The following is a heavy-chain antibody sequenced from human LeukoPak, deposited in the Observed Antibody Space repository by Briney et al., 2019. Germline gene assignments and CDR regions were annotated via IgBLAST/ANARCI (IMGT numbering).Heavy chain of an antibody. V-gene: IGHV4-4*07. CDR2: IYSSGYT. D-gene: IGHD6-19*01. Sequence: PSETLSLTCTVSADSITNYYWSWTRQPAGKGPEWIGRIYSSGYTNYNDSLKSRITMSIDASKNHFSLKLTSVTAADTAVYYCAGISVTGGDWFDPWGQGIVVTVSS. CDR1: ADSITNYY. J-gene: IGHJ5*02. CDR3: AGISVTGGDWFDP.